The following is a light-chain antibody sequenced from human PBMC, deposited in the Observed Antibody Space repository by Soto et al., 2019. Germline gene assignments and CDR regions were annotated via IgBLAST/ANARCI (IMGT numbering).Light chain of an antibody. CDR2: QVS. V-gene: IGLV2-14*01. CDR3: ISHTTSSTWV. Sequence: QSVMTQPPSVSAAPGQKVTISCSGSSSNIGGNSVSWYQQLPGKAPKLMIFQVSNRPSGVSDRFSGSKSGNTASLTISGLHAEDEADYYCISHTTSSTWVFGGGTKLTVL. CDR1: SSNIGGNS. J-gene: IGLJ3*02.